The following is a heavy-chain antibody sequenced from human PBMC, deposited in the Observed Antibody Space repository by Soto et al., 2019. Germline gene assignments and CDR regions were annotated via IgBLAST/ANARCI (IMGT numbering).Heavy chain of an antibody. CDR1: GGSVSSGSYY. V-gene: IGHV4-61*01. D-gene: IGHD2-15*01. CDR3: ARMGYSSPAYWFDP. Sequence: QVQLQEAGPGLVKPSETLSLPCSVSGGSVSSGSYYWNWIRQPPGKGLEWIGYIYYSGSTNYNPSLKSRVTISLDMSKNQFSLKLSSVTAADTAVYYCARMGYSSPAYWFDPWGQGTLVTVSS. J-gene: IGHJ5*02. CDR2: IYYSGST.